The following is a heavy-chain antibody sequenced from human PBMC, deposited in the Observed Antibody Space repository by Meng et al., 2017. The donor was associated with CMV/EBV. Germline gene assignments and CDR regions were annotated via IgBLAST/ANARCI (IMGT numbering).Heavy chain of an antibody. CDR3: AKPIVVVPAAIESGFDY. CDR2: ISGSGGST. CDR1: GFTFSSYA. D-gene: IGHD2-2*01. Sequence: GGSLRLSCAASGFTFSSYAMSWVRQAPGKGLEWASAISGSGGSTYYADSVKGRFTISRDNSKNTLYLQMNSLRAEDTAVYYCAKPIVVVPAAIESGFDYWGQGTLVTVSS. J-gene: IGHJ4*02. V-gene: IGHV3-23*01.